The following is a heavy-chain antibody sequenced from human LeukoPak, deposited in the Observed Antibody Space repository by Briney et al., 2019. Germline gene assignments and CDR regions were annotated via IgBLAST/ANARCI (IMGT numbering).Heavy chain of an antibody. CDR2: INHSGST. Sequence: SETLSLTCAVYGGSFSGYYWSWIRQPPGKGLEWIGEINHSGSTNYNPSLKSRVTISVGTSKNQFSLKLSSVTAADTAVYYCARGVTGYYMFYGYWGQGTLVTVSS. D-gene: IGHD3-9*01. CDR3: ARGVTGYYMFYGY. J-gene: IGHJ4*02. CDR1: GGSFSGYY. V-gene: IGHV4-34*01.